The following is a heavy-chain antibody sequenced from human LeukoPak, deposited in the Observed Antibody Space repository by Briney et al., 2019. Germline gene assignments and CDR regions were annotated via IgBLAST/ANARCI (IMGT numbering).Heavy chain of an antibody. J-gene: IGHJ6*02. CDR1: GGSISSYY. Sequence: PSETLSLTCTVSGGSISSYYWSWIRQPPGKGLEWIGYIYYSGSTNYNPSLKSRVTISVDTSKNQFSLKLSSVTAADTAVYYCARVGAHSYGHYYYYYGMDVWGQGTAVTVSS. D-gene: IGHD5-18*01. CDR2: IYYSGST. V-gene: IGHV4-59*01. CDR3: ARVGAHSYGHYYYYYGMDV.